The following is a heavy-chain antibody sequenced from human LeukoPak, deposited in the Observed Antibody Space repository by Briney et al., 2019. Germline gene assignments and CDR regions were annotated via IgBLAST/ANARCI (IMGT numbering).Heavy chain of an antibody. Sequence: PSETLSLTGAVYGGYFSGYYWSWIRQPPGKGLEWVGEINHSGSTSYNPSLKSRVTISVDTSKNQFSLKLSSVTAADTAVYYCARASGYYYDSSGTLGDYFDYWGQGTLVTVSS. CDR1: GGYFSGYY. V-gene: IGHV4-34*01. D-gene: IGHD3-22*01. J-gene: IGHJ4*02. CDR2: INHSGST. CDR3: ARASGYYYDSSGTLGDYFDY.